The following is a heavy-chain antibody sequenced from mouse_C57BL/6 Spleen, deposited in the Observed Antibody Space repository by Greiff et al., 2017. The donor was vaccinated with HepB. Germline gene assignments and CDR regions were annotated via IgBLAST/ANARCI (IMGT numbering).Heavy chain of an antibody. CDR1: GYTFTDYY. CDR2: INPNNGGT. D-gene: IGHD4-1*01. J-gene: IGHJ2*01. CDR3: ARDTGTKFDY. V-gene: IGHV1-26*01. Sequence: EVQLQQSGPELVKPGASVKISCKASGYTFTDYYMNWVKQSHGKSLEWIGDINPNNGGTSYNQKFKGKATLTVDKSSSTAYMELRSLTSEDSAVYYCARDTGTKFDYWGQGTTLTVSS.